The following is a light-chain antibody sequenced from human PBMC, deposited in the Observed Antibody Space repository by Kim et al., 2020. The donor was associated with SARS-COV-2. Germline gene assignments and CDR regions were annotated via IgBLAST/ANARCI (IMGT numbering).Light chain of an antibody. J-gene: IGLJ1*01. Sequence: SVSPGQTARITCSGDKLGDKYACWYQQKPGQSPVLVIYQDSKRPSGIPERFSGSNSGNTATLTISGTQAMDEADYYCQAWDSSIYVFGTGTKVTVL. V-gene: IGLV3-1*01. CDR3: QAWDSSIYV. CDR2: QDS. CDR1: KLGDKY.